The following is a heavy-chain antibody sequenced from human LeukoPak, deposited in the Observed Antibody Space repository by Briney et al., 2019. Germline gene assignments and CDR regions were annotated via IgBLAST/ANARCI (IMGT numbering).Heavy chain of an antibody. CDR3: ARDGGYCSSTSCYTWFDP. V-gene: IGHV1-2*02. CDR2: INPNSGGT. CDR1: GYTFTGYY. D-gene: IGHD2-2*02. Sequence: ASVKVSCKASGYTFTGYYMHWVRQAPGQGLEWMAWINPNSGGTNYAQKFQGRVTMTRDTSISTAYMELSRLRSDDTAVYYCARDGGYCSSTSCYTWFDPWGQGTLVTVSS. J-gene: IGHJ5*02.